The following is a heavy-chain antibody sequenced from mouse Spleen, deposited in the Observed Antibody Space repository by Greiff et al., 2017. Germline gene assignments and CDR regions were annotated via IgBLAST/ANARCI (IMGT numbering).Heavy chain of an antibody. CDR1: GFTFSSYA. CDR3: ARASITTATGAKDY. CDR2: ISSGGSYT. D-gene: IGHD1-2*01. V-gene: IGHV5-9-4*01. J-gene: IGHJ4*01. Sequence: EVQVVESGGGLVKPGGSLKLSCAASGFTFSSYAMSWVRQSPEKRLEWVAEISSGGSYTYYPDTVTGRFTISRDNAKNTLYLEMSSLRSEDTAMYYCARASITTATGAKDYWGQGTSVTVSS.